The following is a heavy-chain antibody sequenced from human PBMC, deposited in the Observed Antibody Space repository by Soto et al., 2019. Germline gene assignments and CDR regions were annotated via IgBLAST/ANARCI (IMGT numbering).Heavy chain of an antibody. CDR1: GGSISSYF. V-gene: IGHV4-59*01. D-gene: IGHD1-7*01. J-gene: IGHJ4*02. Sequence: SETLSLTCTVSGGSISSYFWSWIRQPPGKGLEWIGYIHDSEPTNYNPSLKSRVTMSLDTSKNQLSLRLTSVTAADTAVYYCARGTSNWNWXFDYWGQGILVT. CDR2: IHDSEPT. CDR3: ARGTSNWNWXFDY.